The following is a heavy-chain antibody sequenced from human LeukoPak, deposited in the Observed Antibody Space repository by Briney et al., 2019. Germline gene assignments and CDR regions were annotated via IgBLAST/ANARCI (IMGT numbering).Heavy chain of an antibody. D-gene: IGHD3-10*01. J-gene: IGHJ4*02. Sequence: ASVKVSSKASGYTFTSYYMHWVRQAPGQGLEWMGIINPSGGSTSYAQKFQGRVTMTRDTSTSTVYMELSSQISEDTALYYCARAHSSMVFDYWAQGTLVTVSS. CDR1: GYTFTSYY. V-gene: IGHV1-46*01. CDR2: INPSGGST. CDR3: ARAHSSMVFDY.